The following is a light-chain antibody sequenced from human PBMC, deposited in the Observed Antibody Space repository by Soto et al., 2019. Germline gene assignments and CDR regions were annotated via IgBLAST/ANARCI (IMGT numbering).Light chain of an antibody. J-gene: IGKJ3*01. CDR3: QQYGNSPFT. V-gene: IGKV3-20*01. CDR2: GTS. CDR1: QSVSSGL. Sequence: EIVLTQSPGTLSSSPGDRATLSCRASQSVSSGLLAWYQQKPGQAPRPLIYGTSSRATGIPDRFSGSGSGTDFTLTISRLEPEDLAVYYCQQYGNSPFTFGPGTKVDIK.